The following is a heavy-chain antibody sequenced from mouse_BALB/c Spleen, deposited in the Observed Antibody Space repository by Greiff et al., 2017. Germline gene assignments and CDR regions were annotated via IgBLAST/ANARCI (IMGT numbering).Heavy chain of an antibody. J-gene: IGHJ2*01. CDR1: GYTFTSYW. V-gene: IGHV1-7*01. CDR3: AKIYYGYDLDY. Sequence: VKLMESGAELAKPGASVKMSCKASGYTFTSYWMHWVKQRPGQGLEWIGYINPSTGYTEYNQKFKDKATLTADKSSSTAYMQLSSLTSEDSAVYYCAKIYYGYDLDYWGQGTTLTVSS. D-gene: IGHD2-2*01. CDR2: INPSTGYT.